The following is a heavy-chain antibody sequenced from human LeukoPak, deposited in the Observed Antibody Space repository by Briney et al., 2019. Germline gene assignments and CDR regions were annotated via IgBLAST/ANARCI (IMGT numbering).Heavy chain of an antibody. CDR1: GYTFTSYG. CDR2: ISAYNGNT. D-gene: IGHD6-13*01. Sequence: ASVKVSCKASGYTFTSYGISWVRQAPGQGLEWMGWISAYNGNTNYAQKLQGRVIMTTDTSTSIAYMELRSLRSDDTAVYYCARCRDSSSCSYGMDVWGQGTTVTVSS. V-gene: IGHV1-18*01. CDR3: ARCRDSSSCSYGMDV. J-gene: IGHJ6*02.